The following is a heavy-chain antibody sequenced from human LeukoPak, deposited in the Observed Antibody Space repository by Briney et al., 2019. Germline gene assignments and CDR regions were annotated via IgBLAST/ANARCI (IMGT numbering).Heavy chain of an antibody. CDR1: GFTFSTYA. V-gene: IGHV3-30*03. CDR2: ISYDGSNK. CDR3: ARSRGYYYESSGYPDY. Sequence: GGSLRLSCAASGFTFSTYAMHWVRQAPGRGLEWVTVISYDGSNKYYADSVKGRFTISRDNSKNTLYLQMNSLRAEDTAVYYCARSRGYYYESSGYPDYWGQGTLVTVSS. J-gene: IGHJ4*02. D-gene: IGHD3-22*01.